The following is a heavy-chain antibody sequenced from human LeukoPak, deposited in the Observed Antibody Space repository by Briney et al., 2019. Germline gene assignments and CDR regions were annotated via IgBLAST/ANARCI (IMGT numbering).Heavy chain of an antibody. J-gene: IGHJ6*04. CDR3: ARLVGTTLWGYAMDV. CDR1: GGSFSGYY. CDR2: INHSGTT. V-gene: IGHV4-34*01. Sequence: PSETLSLTCGANGGSFSGYYWSWIRQPPGKGLEWIGEINHSGTTNYSPSLKSRVIMSVDASKKYFSLRLTSVTAADTAVYYCARLVGTTLWGYAMDVWGKGTTVVVSS. D-gene: IGHD1-1*01.